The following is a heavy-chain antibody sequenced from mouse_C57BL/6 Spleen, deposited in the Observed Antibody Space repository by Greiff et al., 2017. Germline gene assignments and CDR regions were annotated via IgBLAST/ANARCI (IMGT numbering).Heavy chain of an antibody. V-gene: IGHV1-53*01. D-gene: IGHD6-1*01. CDR3: ARAEASSLPITAWFAY. Sequence: QVQLQQPGTELVKPGASVKLSCKASGYTFTSYWMHWVKQRPGQGLEWIGDINPRNGRTNYNEKFKGKATLTVDQSSSTAYMQLSSLASEASAVYYCARAEASSLPITAWFAYWGQGTLVTVSA. CDR1: GYTFTSYW. CDR2: INPRNGRT. J-gene: IGHJ3*01.